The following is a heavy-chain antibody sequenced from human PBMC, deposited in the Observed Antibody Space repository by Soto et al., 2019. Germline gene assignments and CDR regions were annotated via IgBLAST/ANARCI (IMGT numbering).Heavy chain of an antibody. V-gene: IGHV4-61*08. Sequence: PSCCLSLACASCGASVRSAGFSWCWIRQPPGKGLEWIGFIYNNETFNYNPSLKSRVTLSVDTSKHQFSLKLSSVTAADTAVYYCARVPLRSSSSHNFGSWGQGALVTVSS. J-gene: IGHJ4*02. CDR3: ARVPLRSSSSHNFGS. CDR1: GASVRSAGFS. CDR2: IYNNETF. D-gene: IGHD6-19*01.